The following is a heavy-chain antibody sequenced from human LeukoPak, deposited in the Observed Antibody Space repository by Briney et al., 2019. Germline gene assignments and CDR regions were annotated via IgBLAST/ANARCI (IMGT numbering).Heavy chain of an antibody. J-gene: IGHJ4*02. CDR2: ISSGGATT. V-gene: IGHV3-23*01. CDR3: AKESYDTSGYYYPLFDF. CDR1: GFTFSNNA. Sequence: GGSLRLSCAASGFTFSNNAMRWVRQAPGKGLEWISAISSGGATTKDADSVKGRFTISRDNSRNTLYLQMNSLRAEDTAVYYCAKESYDTSGYYYPLFDFWGPGTVVTVSS. D-gene: IGHD3-22*01.